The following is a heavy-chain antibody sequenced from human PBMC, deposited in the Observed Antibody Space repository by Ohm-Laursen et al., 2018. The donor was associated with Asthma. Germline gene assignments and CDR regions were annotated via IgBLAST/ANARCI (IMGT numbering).Heavy chain of an antibody. J-gene: IGHJ4*02. CDR2: IYIANT. CDR3: ARVLSYYDHSSYYDRIDY. V-gene: IGHV1-18*01. CDR1: GYSVTSYA. Sequence: ASVKVSCKVSGYSVTSYAFSWVRQAPGQRPEWMGWIYIANTNYAPKFQDRVNMTTDTSTSTAYMELRGLRSDDTAVYYCARVLSYYDHSSYYDRIDYWGQGSLVTVSS. D-gene: IGHD3-22*01.